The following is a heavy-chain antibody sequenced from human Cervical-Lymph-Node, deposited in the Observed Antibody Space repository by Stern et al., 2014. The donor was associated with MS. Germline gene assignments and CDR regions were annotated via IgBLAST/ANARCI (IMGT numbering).Heavy chain of an antibody. CDR1: GYSFTANW. J-gene: IGHJ4*02. D-gene: IGHD4-17*01. V-gene: IGHV5-51*01. CDR2: IYPGYSDT. Sequence: EVQLVESGAEVKKPGESLKISCKGSGYSFTANWIAWVRQMPGKGLEWIGLIYPGYSDTKYGTSFQGQVTISAAKSISTAYLQWSSLKASDTAMYYCARDYGDYAFDYWGQGTLVTVSS. CDR3: ARDYGDYAFDY.